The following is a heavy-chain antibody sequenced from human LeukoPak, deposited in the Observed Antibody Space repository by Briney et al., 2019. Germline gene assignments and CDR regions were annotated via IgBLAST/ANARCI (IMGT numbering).Heavy chain of an antibody. Sequence: GGSLRLSCAASGFTVSSNCMSWVRQAPGKGLEWVSVIYSGGSTYYADSVKGRFTISRDNSKNTLYLQMNSLRAEDTAVYYCARDPVMGYYYYYMDVWGKGTTVTVSS. CDR2: IYSGGST. J-gene: IGHJ6*03. D-gene: IGHD2-8*01. CDR3: ARDPVMGYYYYYMDV. V-gene: IGHV3-66*01. CDR1: GFTVSSNC.